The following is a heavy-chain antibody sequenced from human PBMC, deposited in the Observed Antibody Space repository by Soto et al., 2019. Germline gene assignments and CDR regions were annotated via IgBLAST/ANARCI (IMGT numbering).Heavy chain of an antibody. Sequence: ASVKVSCKASGYTFTSYGISWVRQAPGQGLEWMGWISAYNGNTNYAQKLQGRVTMTTDTSTSTAYMELRSLRSDDTAVYYCASVYYDFWSGYYRFHFDYWGQGTLVTVSS. D-gene: IGHD3-3*01. CDR2: ISAYNGNT. CDR1: GYTFTSYG. J-gene: IGHJ4*02. CDR3: ASVYYDFWSGYYRFHFDY. V-gene: IGHV1-18*04.